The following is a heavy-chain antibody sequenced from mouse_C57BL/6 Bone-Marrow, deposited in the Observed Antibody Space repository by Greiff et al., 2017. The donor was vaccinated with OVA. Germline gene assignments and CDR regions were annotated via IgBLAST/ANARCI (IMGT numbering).Heavy chain of an antibody. J-gene: IGHJ4*01. CDR1: GYTFTSYW. CDR3: AREDGNYIYAIAY. V-gene: IGHV1-52*01. D-gene: IGHD2-1*01. CDR2: IDPSDSET. Sequence: VQLQQPGAELVRPGSSVKLSCKASGYTFTSYWMHWVKQRPIQGLEWIGNIDPSDSETHYNQKFKDKATLTVDKSSSTAYIQLSNLTSEDSAVYYSAREDGNYIYAIAYWGQGTSVTVSS.